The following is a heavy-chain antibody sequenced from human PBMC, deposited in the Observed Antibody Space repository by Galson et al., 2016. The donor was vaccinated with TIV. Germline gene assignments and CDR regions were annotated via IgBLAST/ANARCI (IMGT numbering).Heavy chain of an antibody. J-gene: IGHJ6*02. CDR3: ARGRLVPRRRSYYYPLNV. CDR1: GGPVTGHY. D-gene: IGHD1-26*01. CDR2: INPRGST. Sequence: SETLSLTCVLYGGPVTGHYWTWIRQPPEKGLEWIGEINPRGSTTFNPSLESRVTMSVDTSNGQFSLRLTSVTAADTAVYYCARGRLVPRRRSYYYPLNVWGQGTAVTVSS. V-gene: IGHV4-34*01.